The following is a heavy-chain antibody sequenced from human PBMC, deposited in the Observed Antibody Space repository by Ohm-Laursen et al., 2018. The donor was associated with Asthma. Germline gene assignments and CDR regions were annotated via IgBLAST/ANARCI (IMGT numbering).Heavy chain of an antibody. V-gene: IGHV1-69*13. D-gene: IGHD6-19*01. J-gene: IGHJ4*02. Sequence: ASVKVSCKASGGTFSSYAISWVRQAPGQGLEWMGGIIPIFGTANYAQKFQGRVTITADESTSTAYMELSSLRSEDTAVYYCARVSPGSSGWYAPFIDYWGQGTLVTVSS. CDR1: GGTFSSYA. CDR2: IIPIFGTA. CDR3: ARVSPGSSGWYAPFIDY.